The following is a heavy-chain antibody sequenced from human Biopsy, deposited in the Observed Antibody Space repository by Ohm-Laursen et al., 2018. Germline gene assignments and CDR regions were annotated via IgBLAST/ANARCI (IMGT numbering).Heavy chain of an antibody. D-gene: IGHD2-2*01. V-gene: IGHV3-74*01. CDR2: FNTVGSRS. Sequence: SLRLSCAAPEFIFSSFRMYWVPQAPGKGLVWFPRFNTVGSRSNYADAVKGRFTISRDSAKNSLFLHMNTLRAEDTAVYYCARESALKWYQSLSYFNGMDVWGQGTTVTVSS. J-gene: IGHJ6*02. CDR1: EFIFSSFR. CDR3: ARESALKWYQSLSYFNGMDV.